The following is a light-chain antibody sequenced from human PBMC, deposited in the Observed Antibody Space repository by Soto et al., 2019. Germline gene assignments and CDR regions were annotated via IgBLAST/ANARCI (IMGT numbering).Light chain of an antibody. J-gene: IGKJ2*01. Sequence: DIQMTQSPSSLSASVGDRVTITCRASQSISSYLNWYQQKPGKAPKLLIYAASSLQSWVPSRFSGSGSGTDFTLTISRLQPEDFATYYCQKSYSTPVYTFGQGTKLEIK. CDR2: AAS. CDR1: QSISSY. V-gene: IGKV1-39*01. CDR3: QKSYSTPVYT.